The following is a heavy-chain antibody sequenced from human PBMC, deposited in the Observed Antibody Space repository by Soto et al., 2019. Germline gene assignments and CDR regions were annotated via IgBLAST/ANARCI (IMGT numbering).Heavy chain of an antibody. CDR2: IIPIFGTA. Sequence: GASVKVSFKASGGTFSSYAISWVRQAPGQGLEWMGGIIPIFGTANYAQKFQGRVTITADESTSTAYMELSSLRSEDTAVYYCARGPPRWLQLSGYYFDYWGQGTLVTVSS. CDR1: GGTFSSYA. V-gene: IGHV1-69*13. J-gene: IGHJ4*02. CDR3: ARGPPRWLQLSGYYFDY. D-gene: IGHD5-12*01.